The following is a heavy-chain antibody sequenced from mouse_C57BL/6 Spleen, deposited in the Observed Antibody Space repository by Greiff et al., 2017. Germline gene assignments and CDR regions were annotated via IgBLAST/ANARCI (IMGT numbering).Heavy chain of an antibody. V-gene: IGHV5-17*01. CDR2: ISSGSSTN. J-gene: IGHJ2*01. Sequence: EVLLVESGGGLVKPGGSLKLSCAASGFTFSDYGMHWVRQAPEKGLEWVAYISSGSSTNYYADTVKGRVTISRDTAKNTLFLQMTSLRSEDTAMYYCASPYDYGPVDYWGQGTTLTVSS. CDR1: GFTFSDYG. CDR3: ASPYDYGPVDY. D-gene: IGHD2-4*01.